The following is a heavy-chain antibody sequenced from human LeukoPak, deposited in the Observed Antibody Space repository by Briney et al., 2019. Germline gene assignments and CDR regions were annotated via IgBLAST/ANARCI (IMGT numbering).Heavy chain of an antibody. CDR1: GYTFTDYY. Sequence: ASVKVSCKASGYTFTDYYIHWVRQAPGQGLEWMAWINPNTGGTKYAQKFQVRVTLTRDTSINTAYMELTRLRSDDTVVYYCARGGVRTAASNFAYWGQGTLVTVSS. J-gene: IGHJ4*02. D-gene: IGHD6-13*01. CDR3: ARGGVRTAASNFAY. CDR2: INPNTGGT. V-gene: IGHV1-2*02.